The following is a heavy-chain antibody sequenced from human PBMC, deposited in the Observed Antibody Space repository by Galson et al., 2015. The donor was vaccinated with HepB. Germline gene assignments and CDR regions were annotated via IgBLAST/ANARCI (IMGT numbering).Heavy chain of an antibody. CDR3: AREKGNLATPGRPFDY. Sequence: SVKVSCKASGGTFSNYPISWVRQAPGQGLEWVGGIIPIFGRTNYAQKFQGRVTITADASASTAYMEVSSLRSEDTAIYYCAREKGNLATPGRPFDYWGQGTLVTVSS. CDR2: IIPIFGRT. D-gene: IGHD6-13*01. J-gene: IGHJ4*02. V-gene: IGHV1-69*13. CDR1: GGTFSNYP.